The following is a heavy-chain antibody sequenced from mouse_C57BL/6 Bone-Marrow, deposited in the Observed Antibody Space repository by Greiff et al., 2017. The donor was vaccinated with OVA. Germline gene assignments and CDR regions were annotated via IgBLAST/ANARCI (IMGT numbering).Heavy chain of an antibody. D-gene: IGHD2-2*01. V-gene: IGHV1-81*01. Sequence: QVQLQQSGAELARPGASVKLSCKASGYTFTSYCISWVKQRTGQGLEWIGEIYPRSGNTYYNEKFKGKATLTADQSSSTAYLQLRSLTSEDSAVYFCASGVYYGYDEGWYFEVWGTGTTVTVSS. CDR1: GYTFTSYC. J-gene: IGHJ1*03. CDR2: IYPRSGNT. CDR3: ASGVYYGYDEGWYFEV.